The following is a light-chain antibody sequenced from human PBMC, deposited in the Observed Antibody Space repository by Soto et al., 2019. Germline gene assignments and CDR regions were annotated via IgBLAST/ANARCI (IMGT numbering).Light chain of an antibody. CDR2: DAS. V-gene: IGKV3-11*01. CDR1: HSVSSY. CDR3: QHYNSYSNA. Sequence: EIVLTHSPATLSLSPGERAPLSCRDSHSVSSYLAWYQQKPGQPPRLLIYDASNRATGVPARFSGSGSGTDFTLTISSLQPDDVATYYCQHYNSYSNAFGQGTKVDIK. J-gene: IGKJ1*01.